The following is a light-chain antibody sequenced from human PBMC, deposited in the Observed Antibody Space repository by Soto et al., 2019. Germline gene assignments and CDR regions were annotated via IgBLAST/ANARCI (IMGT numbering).Light chain of an antibody. J-gene: IGKJ1*01. CDR1: QSVSRSY. Sequence: EIVLKQSPGTLSLSPGERATLSCRASQSVSRSYLAWFQQKPGQAPRLLIYGASSRATGIPDRFSGGGSGIDFTLTISRLEPEDFAVYYCQHYGSSPSFGQGTKVEIK. CDR3: QHYGSSPS. V-gene: IGKV3-20*01. CDR2: GAS.